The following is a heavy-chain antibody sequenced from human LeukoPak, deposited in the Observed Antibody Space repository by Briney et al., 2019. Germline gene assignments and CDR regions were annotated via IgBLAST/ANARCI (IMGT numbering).Heavy chain of an antibody. CDR2: ISASGQTI. J-gene: IGHJ3*02. D-gene: IGHD4/OR15-4a*01. V-gene: IGHV3-48*03. Sequence: GGSLRLSCAASGFSFSTYEFHWVRDAPGKGLEWVSYISASGQTIYYADSVRGRFTISRDNAKNSLYLQMNSLGAEDTAVYHCARDRDVDYGNDGFDIWGQGTTVTVSS. CDR1: GFSFSTYE. CDR3: ARDRDVDYGNDGFDI.